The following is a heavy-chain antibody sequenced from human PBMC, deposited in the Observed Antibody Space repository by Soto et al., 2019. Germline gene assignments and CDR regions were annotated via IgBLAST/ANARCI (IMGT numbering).Heavy chain of an antibody. D-gene: IGHD3-9*01. V-gene: IGHV1-3*01. CDR1: GYTFTSYA. Sequence: GASVKVSCTASGYTFTSYAMHWVRQAPGQRLEWMGWINAGNGNTKYSQKFQGRVTITRDTSASTAYMELSSLRSEDTAVYYCARISISGRWFDPWGQGTLVTVSS. J-gene: IGHJ5*02. CDR3: ARISISGRWFDP. CDR2: INAGNGNT.